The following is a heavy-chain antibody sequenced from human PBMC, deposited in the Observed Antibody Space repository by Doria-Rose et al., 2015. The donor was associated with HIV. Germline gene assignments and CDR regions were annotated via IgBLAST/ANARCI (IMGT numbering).Heavy chain of an antibody. J-gene: IGHJ6*02. D-gene: IGHD1-1*01. CDR2: INHSEST. V-gene: IGHV4-34*01. CDR3: ARGLLRGGWNDVDYYYGMDV. CDR1: GGSFSGYY. Sequence: QVQLQQWGAGLVKPSETLSLTCAVFGGSFSGYYWSWIRQPPGKGLEWVGEINHSESTIYKTSLKSRVPISLDTSKNLYSRTLSSVTAADTAVYYCARGLLRGGWNDVDYYYGMDVWGQGTTVTVSS.